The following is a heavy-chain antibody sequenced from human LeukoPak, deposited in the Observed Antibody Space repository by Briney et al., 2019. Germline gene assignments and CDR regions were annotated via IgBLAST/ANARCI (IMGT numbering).Heavy chain of an antibody. D-gene: IGHD1-26*01. CDR1: GFTFSSYG. Sequence: PGGSLRLSCAASGFTFSSYGMHWVRQAPGKGLEWVAFIRYDGTNKYYADSVKGRFTISRDNSKNTLYLQMNSLRAEDTAVYYCAREGSYNFDYWGQGTLVTVSS. CDR3: AREGSYNFDY. CDR2: IRYDGTNK. V-gene: IGHV3-30*02. J-gene: IGHJ4*02.